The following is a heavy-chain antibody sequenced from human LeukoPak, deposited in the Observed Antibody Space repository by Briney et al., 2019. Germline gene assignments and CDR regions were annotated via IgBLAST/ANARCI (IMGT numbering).Heavy chain of an antibody. CDR2: IYTSGST. V-gene: IGHV4-61*02. Sequence: SQTLSLTCTVSGVSISSGSYYWSWLRQPAGKGLEWSVRIYTSGSTNYHPSLKSRVTISVDSSKNQFSLKLSSVTAADTAVYYCALGVGAQARVDAFDIWGQGTMVTVSS. D-gene: IGHD3-16*01. CDR3: ALGVGAQARVDAFDI. J-gene: IGHJ3*02. CDR1: GVSISSGSYY.